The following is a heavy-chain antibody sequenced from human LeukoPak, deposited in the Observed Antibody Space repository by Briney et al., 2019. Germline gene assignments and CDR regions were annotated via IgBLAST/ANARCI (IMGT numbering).Heavy chain of an antibody. CDR3: ARSIAVAGTGYYFDY. CDR1: GYTFTSYG. V-gene: IGHV1-18*01. CDR2: ISAYNGNT. J-gene: IGHJ4*02. Sequence: GASVKVSCKASGYTFTSYGISWVRQAPGQGLEWMGWISAYNGNTNYAQKLQGRVTMTTDTSTSTAYMELRSLRSDDTAVYYCARSIAVAGTGYYFDYWGQGTLVTVSS. D-gene: IGHD6-19*01.